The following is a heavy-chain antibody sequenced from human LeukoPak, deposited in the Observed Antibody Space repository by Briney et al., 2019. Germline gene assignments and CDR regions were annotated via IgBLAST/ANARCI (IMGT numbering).Heavy chain of an antibody. CDR1: GFTFSSYG. Sequence: GGSLRLSCAASGFTFSSYGMHWVRQAPGKGLEWLAFIRYDGSNKYYADSVKGRFTISRDNSKNTLYLQMNSLRAEDTAVYYCAKDQGYSYVVDYYYMDVWGKGTTVTVSS. CDR3: AKDQGYSYVVDYYYMDV. J-gene: IGHJ6*03. D-gene: IGHD5-18*01. V-gene: IGHV3-30*02. CDR2: IRYDGSNK.